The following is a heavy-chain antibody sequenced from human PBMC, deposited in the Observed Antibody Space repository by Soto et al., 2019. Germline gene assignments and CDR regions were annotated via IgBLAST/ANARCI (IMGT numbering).Heavy chain of an antibody. CDR1: GYTFTGYY. CDR2: INPNSGGT. CDR3: ARDRGSSGWLDYYYYGMDV. Sequence: GSVKVSCKGSGYTFTGYYMHWVLQAPGEGLEWMGWINPNSGGTNYAQKFQGRVTMTRDTSISTAYMELSRLRSDDTAVYYCARDRGSSGWLDYYYYGMDVWGQGTTVTVSS. D-gene: IGHD6-19*01. J-gene: IGHJ6*02. V-gene: IGHV1-2*02.